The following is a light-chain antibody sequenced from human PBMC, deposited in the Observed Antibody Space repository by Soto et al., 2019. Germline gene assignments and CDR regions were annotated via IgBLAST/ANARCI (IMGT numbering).Light chain of an antibody. Sequence: LTQPASVSGSPGQSITISCNGTSSDVGAHDYVSWYQQHPGKAPKLTIFEVSNRPSGVSNRFSGSNSGNTASLTISGLQAEDEADYYCSSYTDSNSFYVFGSGTKVTVL. V-gene: IGLV2-14*01. CDR1: SSDVGAHDY. CDR3: SSYTDSNSFYV. J-gene: IGLJ1*01. CDR2: EVS.